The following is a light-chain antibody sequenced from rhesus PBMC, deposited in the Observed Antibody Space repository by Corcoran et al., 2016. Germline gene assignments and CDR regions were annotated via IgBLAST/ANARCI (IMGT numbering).Light chain of an antibody. CDR2: KAS. V-gene: IGKV1-22*01. CDR1: RSISSW. Sequence: DIQMTQSPSSLSASVGDTVTITCRARRSISSWLDWYQQKPGKVPEVLIYKASNWQRGVPSRFSGSGSGTDFTLTISSLQPEDFATYSCLQYSSSPFTFGPGTKVDMK. J-gene: IGKJ3*01. CDR3: LQYSSSPFT.